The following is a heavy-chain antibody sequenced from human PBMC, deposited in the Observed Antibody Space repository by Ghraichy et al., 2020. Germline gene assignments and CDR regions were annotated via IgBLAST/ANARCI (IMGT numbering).Heavy chain of an antibody. J-gene: IGHJ4*02. CDR1: GFTFSSYG. Sequence: SCAASGFTFSSYGMHWVRQAPGKGLEWVAVISYDGSNKYYADSVKGRFTISRDNSKNTLYLQMNSLRAEGTAVYYCAHSFCSGGSCYHTGFDYWGQGTLVTVSS. CDR3: AHSFCSGGSCYHTGFDY. D-gene: IGHD2-15*01. CDR2: ISYDGSNK. V-gene: IGHV3-30*03.